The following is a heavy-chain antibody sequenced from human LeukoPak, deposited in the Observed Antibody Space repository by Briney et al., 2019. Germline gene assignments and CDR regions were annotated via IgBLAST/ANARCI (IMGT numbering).Heavy chain of an antibody. CDR3: AKDSHPLSSSSWFFES. J-gene: IGHJ4*02. V-gene: IGHV3-23*01. Sequence: GGSLRLSCAGSGFIFKNYVMTWVRQAPGKGLDWVSSLSATGDITYYADSVKGRFTVSRDNSNGTIFLQMNSLRAEDTAVYYCAKDSHPLSSSSWFFESWGQGTLVTVSS. CDR2: LSATGDIT. D-gene: IGHD6-13*01. CDR1: GFIFKNYV.